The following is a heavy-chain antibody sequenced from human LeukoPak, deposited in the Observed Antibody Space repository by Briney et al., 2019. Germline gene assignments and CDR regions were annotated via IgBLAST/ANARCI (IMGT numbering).Heavy chain of an antibody. CDR2: IKQDGSEK. V-gene: IGHV3-7*01. Sequence: GGSLRLSCAASEFTFSSYWMSWVRQAPGKGLEWVANIKQDGSEKYYVDSVKGRFTISRDNAKTSLYLQMNSLRAEDTAVYYCARDLHCGGDCYPLTYWGQGTLVTASS. J-gene: IGHJ4*02. CDR1: EFTFSSYW. D-gene: IGHD2-21*01. CDR3: ARDLHCGGDCYPLTY.